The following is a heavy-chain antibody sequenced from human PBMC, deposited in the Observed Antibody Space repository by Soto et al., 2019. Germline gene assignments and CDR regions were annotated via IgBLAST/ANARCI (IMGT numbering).Heavy chain of an antibody. CDR3: ARDQFPYGPYEGSPLAI. J-gene: IGHJ3*02. Sequence: GASVKVSCKASGYTFTGYYMHWVRQAPGQGLEWMGWINPNSGGTNYAQKFQGWVTMTRDTSISTAYMELSRLRSDDTAVYYCARDQFPYGPYEGSPLAIWGQGTMVTVSS. D-gene: IGHD2-21*01. CDR1: GYTFTGYY. V-gene: IGHV1-2*04. CDR2: INPNSGGT.